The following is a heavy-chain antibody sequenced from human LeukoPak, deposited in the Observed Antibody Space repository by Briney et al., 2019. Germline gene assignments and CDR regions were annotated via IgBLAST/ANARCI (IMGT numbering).Heavy chain of an antibody. D-gene: IGHD1-20*01. V-gene: IGHV3-21*01. CDR1: GFTFSRYS. CDR3: ASESWDITGTTTDAFDI. J-gene: IGHJ3*02. Sequence: GGSLRLSCAASGFTFSRYSMNWVRQAPGKGLEWVSSISSSSSYIYYADSVKGRFTISRDNAKNSLYLQMNSLRAEDTAVYYCASESWDITGTTTDAFDIWGQGTMVTVSS. CDR2: ISSSSSYI.